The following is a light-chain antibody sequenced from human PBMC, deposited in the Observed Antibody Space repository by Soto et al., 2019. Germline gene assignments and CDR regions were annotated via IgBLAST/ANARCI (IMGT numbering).Light chain of an antibody. V-gene: IGLV2-14*01. CDR1: SSVVGGYNY. Sequence: QSALTQPASVSGSPGQSITISCTGTSSVVGGYNYVSWYQQHPGKAPKLMIYDVSNRPSGVSNRFSGSKSGNTASLTISELQAEDEADYYCSSYTSSSNYVFGTGTKVTVL. CDR2: DVS. J-gene: IGLJ1*01. CDR3: SSYTSSSNYV.